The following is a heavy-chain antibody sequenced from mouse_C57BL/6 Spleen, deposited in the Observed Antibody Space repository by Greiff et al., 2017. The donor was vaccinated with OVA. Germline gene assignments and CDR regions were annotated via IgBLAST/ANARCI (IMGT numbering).Heavy chain of an antibody. CDR1: GYSFTDYN. Sequence: EVQRVESGPELVKPGASVKLSCKASGYSFTDYNMNWVQQSHGKSLEWIGDINPNYGTTSYNQKLKGQATLPVDQSSSTAYMQRNSLTSEDSAVYNCARGLRDFDDWGQGTTLTVSS. D-gene: IGHD3-1*01. CDR3: ARGLRDFDD. CDR2: INPNYGTT. V-gene: IGHV1-39*01. J-gene: IGHJ2*01.